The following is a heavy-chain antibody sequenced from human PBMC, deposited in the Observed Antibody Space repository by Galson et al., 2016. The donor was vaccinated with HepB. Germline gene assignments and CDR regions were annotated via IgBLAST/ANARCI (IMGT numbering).Heavy chain of an antibody. CDR3: ARDWNGPGFFDF. CDR1: GFTFSSYS. Sequence: SLRLSCAASGFTFSSYSMHCVRQAPGKGLEWVAMIWYDGSKKYYADPVKGRFTISRDNSKSTMSLQMDSLRAEDTAVYYCARDWNGPGFFDFWGQGTLVTVSS. J-gene: IGHJ4*02. D-gene: IGHD1-1*01. CDR2: IWYDGSKK. V-gene: IGHV3-33*01.